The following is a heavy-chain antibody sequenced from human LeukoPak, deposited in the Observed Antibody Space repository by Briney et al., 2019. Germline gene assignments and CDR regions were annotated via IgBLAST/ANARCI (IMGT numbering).Heavy chain of an antibody. CDR2: INHSGST. D-gene: IGHD6-13*01. CDR3: AREIAAAD. Sequence: SETLSLTCTVYGVSISSYYWSWIRQPPGKGLEWIGEINHSGSTNYNPSLKSRVTISVDTSKNQFSLKLSSVTAADTAVYYCAREIAAADWGQGTLVTVSS. J-gene: IGHJ4*02. V-gene: IGHV4-34*01. CDR1: GVSISSYY.